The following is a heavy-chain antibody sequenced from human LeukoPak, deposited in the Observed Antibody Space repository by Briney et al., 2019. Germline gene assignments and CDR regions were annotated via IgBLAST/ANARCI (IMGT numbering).Heavy chain of an antibody. J-gene: IGHJ4*02. D-gene: IGHD6-13*01. V-gene: IGHV3-66*01. CDR3: ARLSRSSSSWYGIDY. Sequence: GGSLRLSCAASGISVSTNYMTWVRQAPGKGLELVSLLYATGNTYYADSVKGRFTIYRDNFENTVYLQMNSLRAEDTAVYYCARLSRSSSSWYGIDYWGQGTLVTVSS. CDR2: LYATGNT. CDR1: GISVSTNY.